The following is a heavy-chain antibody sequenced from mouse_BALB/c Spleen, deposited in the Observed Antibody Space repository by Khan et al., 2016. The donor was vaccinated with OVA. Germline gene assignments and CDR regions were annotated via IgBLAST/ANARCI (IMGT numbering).Heavy chain of an antibody. J-gene: IGHJ2*01. CDR3: ARDRIDY. CDR1: GYTFTSYW. V-gene: IGHV1-7*01. Sequence: VQLQQSGAELAKPGASVKMSCTASGYTFTSYWMHWIKQRPGQGLEWIGYINPNSGYTDYNQKLKDKAKLTADKSSSTAYMQLSSLTSDDSAVYYCARDRIDYWGQGTALTVSS. CDR2: INPNSGYT.